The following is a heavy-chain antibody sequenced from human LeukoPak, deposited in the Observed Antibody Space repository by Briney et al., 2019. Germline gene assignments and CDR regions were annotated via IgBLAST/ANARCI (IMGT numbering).Heavy chain of an antibody. Sequence: PGGSLRLSCAASGFTVSSKYMSWVRQAPGKGLEWASVIYSGGSAYYADSVKGRFTITRDNSKNTLYLQMNSLRAEDTAVYYCAKGAVVAYYYYGMDVWGQGTTVAVSS. CDR3: AKGAVVAYYYYGMDV. V-gene: IGHV3-53*01. D-gene: IGHD2-15*01. CDR2: IYSGGSA. CDR1: GFTVSSKY. J-gene: IGHJ6*02.